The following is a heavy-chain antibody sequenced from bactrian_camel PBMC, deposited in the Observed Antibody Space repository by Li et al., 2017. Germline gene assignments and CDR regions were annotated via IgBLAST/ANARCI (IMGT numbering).Heavy chain of an antibody. CDR3: AVDGPVAFCSDYPSDFRG. CDR1: GYTRRSGC. V-gene: IGHV3S55*01. Sequence: HVQLVEPGGGSVQAGGSLSLSCAARGYTRRSGCLAWFRQVPGKEREMVAQIQDDGMKHYDTTAEGRFTIVKDAAKDTLDLRMTSLKPEDSGMYYCAVDGPVAFCSDYPSDFRGWGQGTQVTVS. CDR2: IQDDGMK. J-gene: IGHJ4*01. D-gene: IGHD2*01.